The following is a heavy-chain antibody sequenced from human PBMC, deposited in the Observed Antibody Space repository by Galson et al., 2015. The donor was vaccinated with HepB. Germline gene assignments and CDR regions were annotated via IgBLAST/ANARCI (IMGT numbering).Heavy chain of an antibody. J-gene: IGHJ5*02. CDR1: GGSISSSYYY. CDR2: IYYSGGT. Sequence: TFSGGSISSSYYYWGWIRQHPGRGLEWIGYIYYSGGTYYNPSLKSRVTISVDTSKNQFSLKLSSVTAADTAVYYCARVDYYGSGGLFDPWGRGTLVTVSS. V-gene: IGHV4-31*02. CDR3: ARVDYYGSGGLFDP. D-gene: IGHD3-10*01.